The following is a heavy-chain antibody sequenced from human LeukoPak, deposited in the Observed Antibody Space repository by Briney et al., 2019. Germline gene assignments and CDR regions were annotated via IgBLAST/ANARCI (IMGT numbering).Heavy chain of an antibody. CDR1: GYTFTSYD. J-gene: IGHJ4*02. Sequence: GASVKVSCKASGYTFTSYDINWVRLATGQGLEWMGWMNPNSGNTGYAQKFQGRVTMTRNTSISTAYMELSSLRSEDTAVYYCARARYFDRGFDYWGQGTLVTVSS. CDR2: MNPNSGNT. D-gene: IGHD3-9*01. V-gene: IGHV1-8*01. CDR3: ARARYFDRGFDY.